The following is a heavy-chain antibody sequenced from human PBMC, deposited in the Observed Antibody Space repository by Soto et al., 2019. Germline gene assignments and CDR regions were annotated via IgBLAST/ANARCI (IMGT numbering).Heavy chain of an antibody. CDR3: ATGGGWLQNSNLRGLYFDY. CDR1: GGSLSGSY. J-gene: IGHJ4*02. CDR2: ISYTGSA. V-gene: IGHV4-59*01. D-gene: IGHD6-19*01. Sequence: SETLSLTCSVSGGSLSGSYCSWIRQSPGKGLEWIASISYTGSATYNPSLKSRATISVDTSENQFSLKLTSLTTADTAAYYCATGGGWLQNSNLRGLYFDYWGQGAQVTVYS.